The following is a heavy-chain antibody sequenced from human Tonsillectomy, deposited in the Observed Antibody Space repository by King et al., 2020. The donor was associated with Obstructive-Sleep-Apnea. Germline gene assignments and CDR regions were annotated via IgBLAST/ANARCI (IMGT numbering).Heavy chain of an antibody. Sequence: VQLVQSGAEVKEPGESLKISCKGSGYSFTSYWIGWVRQMPGKGLDGMGIIYPGDSDTSYSPSFQVQVTISADKSISTAYLQWSRLKASDTAMYYCARRYDTSGYFVSWGQGTLVTVSS. J-gene: IGHJ5*02. D-gene: IGHD3-22*01. CDR2: IYPGDSDT. CDR3: ARRYDTSGYFVS. CDR1: GYSFTSYW. V-gene: IGHV5-51*01.